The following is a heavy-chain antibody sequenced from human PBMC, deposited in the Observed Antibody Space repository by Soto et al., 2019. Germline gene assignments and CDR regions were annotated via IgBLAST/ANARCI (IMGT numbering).Heavy chain of an antibody. V-gene: IGHV1-69*08. CDR3: ARGAKGVGSESAFDI. D-gene: IGHD2-8*01. Sequence: QVQLVQSGAEVRKPGSSVKVSCQVSGDNFRAYGITWVRQAPGQRLEWMGRIIPILNTADYAQTVQCRVTITADSATKTAYMEVSSLRSDDTAVYYCARGAKGVGSESAFDIWGQGTMVTVSS. CDR2: IIPILNTA. J-gene: IGHJ3*02. CDR1: GDNFRAYG.